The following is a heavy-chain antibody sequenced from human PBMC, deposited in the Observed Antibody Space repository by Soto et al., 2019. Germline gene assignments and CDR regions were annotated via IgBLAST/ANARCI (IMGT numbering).Heavy chain of an antibody. Sequence: QITLRESGPTRVKPTQTLMLTCTFSGFSLTTRPVGVAWIRQPPGKALEWLAVIYWDDDKRYNPSLKSRLTKAKDTSQNQVVLTMAYLDPVDTATYFCAHRGDINGNWDQGYLDHWGHGTLVTVSS. CDR1: GFSLTTRPVG. J-gene: IGHJ4*01. D-gene: IGHD2-8*01. V-gene: IGHV2-5*02. CDR3: AHRGDINGNWDQGYLDH. CDR2: IYWDDDK.